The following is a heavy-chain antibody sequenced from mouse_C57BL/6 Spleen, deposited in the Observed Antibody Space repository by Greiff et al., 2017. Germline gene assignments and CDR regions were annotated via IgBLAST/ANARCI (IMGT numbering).Heavy chain of an antibody. CDR1: GYTFTSYW. CDR2: IDPSDSYT. CDR3: ARRGYGSSYFDY. J-gene: IGHJ2*01. D-gene: IGHD1-1*01. Sequence: QVQLQQPGAELVRPGTSVKLSCKASGYTFTSYWMPWVKQRPGQGLEWIGVIDPSDSYTNYNQKFKGKATLTVDPSSSTAYKQLSSLTSEDSAVYYCARRGYGSSYFDYWGQGTTLTVSS. V-gene: IGHV1-59*01.